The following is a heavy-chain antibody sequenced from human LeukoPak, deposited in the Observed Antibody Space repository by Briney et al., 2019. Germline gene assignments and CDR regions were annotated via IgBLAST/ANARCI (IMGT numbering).Heavy chain of an antibody. CDR2: ISWNSGSI. Sequence: GRSLRLSCAASGFTFDDYAMHWVRQAPGKGLEWVSGISWNSGSIGYADSVKGRFTISRDNAKNSLYLQMNSLRAEDMALYYCAKAFHGTTGTADAFDIWGQGTMVTVSS. CDR1: GFTFDDYA. V-gene: IGHV3-9*03. CDR3: AKAFHGTTGTADAFDI. J-gene: IGHJ3*02. D-gene: IGHD1-1*01.